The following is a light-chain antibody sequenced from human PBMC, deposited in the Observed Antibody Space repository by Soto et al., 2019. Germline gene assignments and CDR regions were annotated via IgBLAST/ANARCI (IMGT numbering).Light chain of an antibody. CDR1: SPNIGSNY. CDR2: TNN. Sequence: QSVLTQPPSASGTPGQRVTISCSGSSPNIGSNYVYWYQQLPGTAPKLLIYTNNQRPSGVPDRFSGSKSGTSASLAISGLRSEDEADYYCAAWDDRLSGPVFGGGTKLTVL. V-gene: IGLV1-47*01. J-gene: IGLJ2*01. CDR3: AAWDDRLSGPV.